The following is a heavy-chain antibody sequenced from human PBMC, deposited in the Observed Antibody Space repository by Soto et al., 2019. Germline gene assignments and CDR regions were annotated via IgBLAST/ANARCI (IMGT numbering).Heavy chain of an antibody. Sequence: QVQLVQSGAEVKKPGASVKVSCKASGYTFTSYAMHWVRQAPGQRLAWMGWINADNGNTKYSQRLQGRVTSTRHTSASTAYMQRSRLRTEDTAVYYCARVAPYYGSGTTDDCWGQGTRVTVSS. CDR3: ARVAPYYGSGTTDDC. J-gene: IGHJ4*02. D-gene: IGHD3-10*01. CDR2: INADNGNT. CDR1: GYTFTSYA. V-gene: IGHV1-3*01.